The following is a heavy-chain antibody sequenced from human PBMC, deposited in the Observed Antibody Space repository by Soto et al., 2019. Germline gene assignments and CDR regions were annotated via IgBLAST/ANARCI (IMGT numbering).Heavy chain of an antibody. CDR1: GFALSSYA. CDR3: VKDEGFCSGGNCYSVARGGFDL. CDR2: ISSNGIST. V-gene: IGHV3-64D*06. D-gene: IGHD2-15*01. Sequence: GGTLRLTCSASGFALSSYAMHWVRQAPGKGLEYVSSISSNGISTYYADSVKGRFTISRDNSKNTLYIQMNSLRPDDTALYYCVKDEGFCSGGNCYSVARGGFDLWGQGTMVPVSS. J-gene: IGHJ3*01.